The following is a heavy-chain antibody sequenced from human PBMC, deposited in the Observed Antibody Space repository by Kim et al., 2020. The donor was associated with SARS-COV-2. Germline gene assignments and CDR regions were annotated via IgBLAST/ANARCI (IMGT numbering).Heavy chain of an antibody. V-gene: IGHV4-59*13. D-gene: IGHD3-10*01. CDR2: IYYSGST. CDR1: GGSISSYY. J-gene: IGHJ5*02. Sequence: SETLSLTCTVSGGSISSYYWSWIRQPPGKGLEWIGYIYYSGSTNYNPSLKSRVTISVDTSKNQFSLKLSSVTAADTAVYYCASRITMVRGVMEYNWFDPWGQGTLVTVSS. CDR3: ASRITMVRGVMEYNWFDP.